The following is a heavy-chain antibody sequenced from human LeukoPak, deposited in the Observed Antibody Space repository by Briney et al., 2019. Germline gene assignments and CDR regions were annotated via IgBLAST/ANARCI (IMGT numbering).Heavy chain of an antibody. CDR2: IYYSGST. Sequence: SETLSLTCTVSGGSISSGGYYWSWIRQHPGKGLEWIGYIYYSGSTYYNPSLKSRATISVDTSKNQFSLKLSSVTAADTAVYYCARAGSGSLDYWGQGTLVTVSS. V-gene: IGHV4-31*03. D-gene: IGHD3-10*01. CDR1: GGSISSGGYY. CDR3: ARAGSGSLDY. J-gene: IGHJ4*02.